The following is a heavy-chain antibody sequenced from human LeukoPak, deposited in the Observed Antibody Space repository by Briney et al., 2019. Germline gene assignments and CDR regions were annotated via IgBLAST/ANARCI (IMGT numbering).Heavy chain of an antibody. V-gene: IGHV4-31*03. CDR3: ASLLYYYDSSGYYFYFDY. D-gene: IGHD3-22*01. J-gene: IGHJ4*02. Sequence: SETLSLTCTVSGGSISSYYWSWIRQHPGKGLEWIGYIYYSGSTYYNPSLKSRVTISVDTSKNQFSLKLSSVTAADTAVYYCASLLYYYDSSGYYFYFDYWGQGTLVTVSS. CDR1: GGSISSYY. CDR2: IYYSGST.